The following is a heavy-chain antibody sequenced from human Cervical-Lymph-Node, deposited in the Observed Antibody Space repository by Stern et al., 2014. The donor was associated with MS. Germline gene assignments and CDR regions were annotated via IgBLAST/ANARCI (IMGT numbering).Heavy chain of an antibody. D-gene: IGHD5-12*01. CDR2: ISYDGSNK. V-gene: IGHV3-30*18. CDR1: GFTFSSYG. CDR3: AKDDTDIVATYYFDY. Sequence: VQLVESGGGVVQPGRSLRLSCAASGFTFSSYGMHWVRQAPGKGLEWVAVISYDGSNKYYADSVKGRFTISRDNSKNTLYLQMNSLRAEDTAVYYCAKDDTDIVATYYFDYWGQGTLVTVSS. J-gene: IGHJ4*02.